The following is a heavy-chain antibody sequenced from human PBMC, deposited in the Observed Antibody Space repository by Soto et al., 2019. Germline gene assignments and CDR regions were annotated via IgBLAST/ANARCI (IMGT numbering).Heavy chain of an antibody. CDR3: ARQYCSGGSCHSAFDI. D-gene: IGHD2-15*01. Sequence: SETLSLTCTVSGDSISSNDYYWSWIRQPPGKGLEWIGYIYYSETTYYNPSLRSRLTISIDTSKNQFSLKLSSVSAADTAVYYCARQYCSGGSCHSAFDIWGQGTMVTVSS. CDR2: IYYSETT. J-gene: IGHJ3*02. CDR1: GDSISSNDYY. V-gene: IGHV4-30-4*01.